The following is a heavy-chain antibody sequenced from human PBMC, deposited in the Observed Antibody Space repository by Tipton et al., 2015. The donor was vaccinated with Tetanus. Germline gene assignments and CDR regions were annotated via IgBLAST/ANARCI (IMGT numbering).Heavy chain of an antibody. J-gene: IGHJ4*02. CDR3: ARHNPSGLWFGELDSSFDY. CDR1: GGSISRTNYY. D-gene: IGHD3-10*01. CDR2: IYDTGNV. Sequence: TLSLTCTVSGGSISRTNYYWGWIRQPPGKGLEWIGSIYDTGNVYYNPALTSRVTISVDTSKNQFSLKLSSVTAADTAVYYCARHNPSGLWFGELDSSFDYWGQGTLVTVSS. V-gene: IGHV4-39*01.